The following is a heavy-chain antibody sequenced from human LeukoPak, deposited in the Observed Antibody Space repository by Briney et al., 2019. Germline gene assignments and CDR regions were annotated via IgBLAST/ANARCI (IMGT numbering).Heavy chain of an antibody. J-gene: IGHJ4*02. CDR1: GGSISSGFYY. CDR2: IYTSGST. CDR3: ARRQDGNDY. Sequence: KPSETLSLTCTVSGGSISSGFYYWSWIRQPAGKGLEWIGRIYTSGSTNYNPSLKSRVTISLDTSRNQFSLKLSSVTAADTAVYYCARRQDGNDYWGQGTLVTVSS. V-gene: IGHV4-61*02.